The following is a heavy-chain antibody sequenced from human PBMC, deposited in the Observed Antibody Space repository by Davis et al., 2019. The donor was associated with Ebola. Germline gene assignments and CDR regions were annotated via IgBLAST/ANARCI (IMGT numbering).Heavy chain of an antibody. CDR1: GGTFSSYA. CDR3: AREGVGDYFDY. V-gene: IGHV1-69*06. D-gene: IGHD3-3*01. J-gene: IGHJ4*02. CDR2: FIPIFGTT. Sequence: SVKVSCKASGGTFSSYAISWVRQAPGQGLEWMGGFIPIFGTTKYAQKFQGRVTITADKSTSTAYMELSSLRSEDTAVYYCAREGVGDYFDYWGQGTLVTVSS.